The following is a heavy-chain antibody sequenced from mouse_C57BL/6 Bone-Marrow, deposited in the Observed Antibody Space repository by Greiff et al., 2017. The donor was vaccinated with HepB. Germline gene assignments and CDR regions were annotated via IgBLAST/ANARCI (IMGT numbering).Heavy chain of an antibody. J-gene: IGHJ1*03. CDR3: ARGGGGKSWYFDV. CDR1: GYTFTSYW. Sequence: QVQLQQPGTELVKPGASVKLSCKASGYTFTSYWMHWVKQRPGQGLEWIGNINPSNGGTNYNEKFKSKATLTVDKSSSTAYMQLSSLTSADSAVYYCARGGGGKSWYFDVWGTGTTVTVSS. D-gene: IGHD1-1*02. V-gene: IGHV1-53*01. CDR2: INPSNGGT.